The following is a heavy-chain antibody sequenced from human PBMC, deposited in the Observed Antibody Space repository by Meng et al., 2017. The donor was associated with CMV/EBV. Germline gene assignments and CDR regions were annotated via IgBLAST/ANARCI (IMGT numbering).Heavy chain of an antibody. D-gene: IGHD2-2*01. J-gene: IGHJ3*02. Sequence: GESLKISCAASGFTFSSYAMHWVRQAPGKGLEWVAVISYDGSNKYYADSVKGRFTISRDNSKNTLYLQMNSLRDEDTAVYYCARDPVPVTLHHAFDIWGQGTMVTVSS. CDR3: ARDPVPVTLHHAFDI. V-gene: IGHV3-30-3*01. CDR2: ISYDGSNK. CDR1: GFTFSSYA.